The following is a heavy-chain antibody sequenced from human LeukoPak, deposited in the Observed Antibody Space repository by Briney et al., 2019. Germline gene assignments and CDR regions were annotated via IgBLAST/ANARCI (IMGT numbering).Heavy chain of an antibody. CDR1: GGSISSYY. Sequence: SETLSLTCTVSGGSISSYYWSWIRPPPGKRLEWIGHIYYSGSTNYNPSLKSRVTISVDTSKSQFSLKLSSVTAADTAVYYCASRSSIWSGYQDTLYYFDSWGQGTLVTVSS. CDR2: IYYSGST. D-gene: IGHD3-3*01. CDR3: ASRSSIWSGYQDTLYYFDS. V-gene: IGHV4-59*01. J-gene: IGHJ4*02.